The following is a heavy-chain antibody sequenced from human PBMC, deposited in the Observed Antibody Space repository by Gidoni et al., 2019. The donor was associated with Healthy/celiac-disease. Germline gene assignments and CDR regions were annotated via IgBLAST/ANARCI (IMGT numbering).Heavy chain of an antibody. CDR2: ISWNSGSI. Sequence: EVQLVESGGGLVQLGRSLRLSCAASGFTFDDYAMHWVRQAPGKGLEWVSGISWNSGSIGYADSVKGRFTISRDNAKNSLYLQMNSLRAEDTALYYCAKVRSSGWYKGFDYWGQGTLVTVSS. D-gene: IGHD6-19*01. V-gene: IGHV3-9*01. CDR3: AKVRSSGWYKGFDY. J-gene: IGHJ4*02. CDR1: GFTFDDYA.